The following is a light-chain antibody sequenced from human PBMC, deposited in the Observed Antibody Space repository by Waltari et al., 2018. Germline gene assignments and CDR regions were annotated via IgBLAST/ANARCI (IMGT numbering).Light chain of an antibody. CDR1: SSNFGAGYD. V-gene: IGLV1-40*01. Sequence: QSVLTQPPSMSGAPGQKVTIPCTGGSSNFGAGYDVHWYQQFPGAAPNLLIFGNTNRASGVLGRFSGSKPATSASLAIAGLQSEDQAVYYCQSFDSSLSASVFGGGTKLTVL. J-gene: IGLJ3*02. CDR3: QSFDSSLSASV. CDR2: GNT.